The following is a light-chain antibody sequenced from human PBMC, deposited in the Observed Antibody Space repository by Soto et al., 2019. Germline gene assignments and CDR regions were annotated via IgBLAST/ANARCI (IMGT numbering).Light chain of an antibody. J-gene: IGLJ1*01. Sequence: QSALTQPASVSGSPGQSITISCTGTSSDVGGYNYVSWYQQYPGKAPKLMIYEVSNRPSGVSYRFSGSKSGNTASLTISGLQAEDEADYYCSSYTSRTTPVFGTGTQLTVL. CDR3: SSYTSRTTPV. CDR2: EVS. V-gene: IGLV2-14*01. CDR1: SSDVGGYNY.